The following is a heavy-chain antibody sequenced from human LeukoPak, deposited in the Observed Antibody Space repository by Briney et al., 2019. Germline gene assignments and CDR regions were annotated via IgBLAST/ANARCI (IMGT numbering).Heavy chain of an antibody. D-gene: IGHD1-7*01. J-gene: IGHJ5*02. CDR3: ARGSLGGGTNNWFDP. CDR1: GGSFSGYY. V-gene: IGHV4-34*01. CDR2: INHSGST. Sequence: PSETLSLTCAVYGGSFSGYYWSWIRQPPGKGLEWIGEINHSGSTNYNPSLKSRVTISVDTSKNQFSLKLSSVTAADTAVYYCARGSLGGGTNNWFDPWGQGTLVTVSS.